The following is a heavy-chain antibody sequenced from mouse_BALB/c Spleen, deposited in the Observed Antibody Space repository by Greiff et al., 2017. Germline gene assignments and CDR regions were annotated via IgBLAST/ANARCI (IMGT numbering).Heavy chain of an antibody. J-gene: IGHJ4*01. Sequence: EVQLQQSGAELVKPGASVKLSCTASGFNIKNTYMHWVKQSPEQGLEWIGRIDPASGNTKYDPKFPGKATITADTSTNTAYLQLSSMTSEDAAVYYCARANPLYYYAMDYWGQGTSVTVSS. CDR1: GFNIKNTY. CDR3: ARANPLYYYAMDY. V-gene: IGHV14-3*02. D-gene: IGHD1-2*01. CDR2: IDPASGNT.